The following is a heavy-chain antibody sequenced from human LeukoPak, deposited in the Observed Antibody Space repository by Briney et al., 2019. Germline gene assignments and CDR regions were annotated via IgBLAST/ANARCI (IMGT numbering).Heavy chain of an antibody. CDR3: ARDMREQQWLVRIKLPDY. J-gene: IGHJ4*02. V-gene: IGHV3-30*04. Sequence: PGRSLRLSCAASGFTFSSYAMHWVRQAPGKGLEWVAVISYGGSNKYYADSVKGRFTISRDNSKNTLYLQMNSLRAEDTAVYYCARDMREQQWLVRIKLPDYWGQGTLVTVSS. CDR1: GFTFSSYA. D-gene: IGHD6-19*01. CDR2: ISYGGSNK.